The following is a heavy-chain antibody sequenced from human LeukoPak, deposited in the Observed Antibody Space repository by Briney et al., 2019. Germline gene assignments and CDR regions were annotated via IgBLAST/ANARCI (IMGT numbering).Heavy chain of an antibody. CDR2: ISGSGDTT. V-gene: IGHV3-23*01. CDR3: AKGRGLLAARPDYYFDY. J-gene: IGHJ4*02. D-gene: IGHD6-6*01. Sequence: PGGSLRLSCAGSGFTFSSYAMSWVRQAPGKGLEWVAVISGSGDTTYYADSVKGRFTISRDNSKNTLYLQMNSLRAEDTAVYYCAKGRGLLAARPDYYFDYWGQGTLVTVSS. CDR1: GFTFSSYA.